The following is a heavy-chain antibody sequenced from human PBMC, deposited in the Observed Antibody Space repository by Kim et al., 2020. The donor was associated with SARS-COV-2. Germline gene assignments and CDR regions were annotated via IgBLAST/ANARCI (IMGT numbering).Heavy chain of an antibody. CDR3: ARREGYSGSYNY. V-gene: IGHV5-51*01. Sequence: RYSPSFQGQVTISADKSISTAYLQWSSLKASDTAMYYCARREGYSGSYNYWGQGTLVTVSS. J-gene: IGHJ4*02. D-gene: IGHD1-26*01.